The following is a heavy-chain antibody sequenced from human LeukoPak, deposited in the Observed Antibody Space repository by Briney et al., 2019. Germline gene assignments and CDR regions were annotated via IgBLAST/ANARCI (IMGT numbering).Heavy chain of an antibody. CDR1: GYSFTSYW. CDR2: IYLDDFDV. D-gene: IGHD1-26*01. CDR3: ARHGKLSSSRNWFDP. V-gene: IGHV5-51*01. Sequence: GESLKISCKASGYSFTSYWIGWVRQMPGKGLEWMGIIYLDDFDVRYSPSFQGQVTISADKSITTAYLQWSSLKASGTAIYYCARHGKLSSSRNWFDPWGQGTLVTVSS. J-gene: IGHJ5*02.